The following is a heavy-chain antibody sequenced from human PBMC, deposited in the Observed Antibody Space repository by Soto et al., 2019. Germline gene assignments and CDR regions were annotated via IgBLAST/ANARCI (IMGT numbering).Heavy chain of an antibody. CDR2: IIPIFGTP. Sequence: SVKVSCKASGVTFSRQDMRWVRQAPGQGLEWMGGIIPIFGTPQYAEKFQDRVTITADESTSTAYMELSSLTSEDTAVYYCARDIVVVPAALYFDYWGQGTLVTVSS. CDR3: ARDIVVVPAALYFDY. V-gene: IGHV1-69*13. D-gene: IGHD2-2*01. J-gene: IGHJ4*02. CDR1: GVTFSRQD.